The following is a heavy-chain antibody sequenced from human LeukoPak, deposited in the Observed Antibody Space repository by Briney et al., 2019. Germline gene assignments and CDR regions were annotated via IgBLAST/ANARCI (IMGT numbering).Heavy chain of an antibody. CDR2: IYYSGST. CDR1: GGSISSSSYY. J-gene: IGHJ6*03. Sequence: PSETLFLTCNVSGGSISSSSYYWGWIRQPPGKGLEWIGSIYYSGSTYYNPSLKSRVTISVDTSKSQFSLKLSSVTAADTAVYYCARVHCSSTSCPHYYMDVWGKGTTVTVSS. CDR3: ARVHCSSTSCPHYYMDV. D-gene: IGHD2-2*01. V-gene: IGHV4-39*01.